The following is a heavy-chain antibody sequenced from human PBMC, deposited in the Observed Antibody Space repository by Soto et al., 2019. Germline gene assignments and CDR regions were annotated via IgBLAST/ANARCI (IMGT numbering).Heavy chain of an antibody. Sequence: GESLKISCKGSGYIFANDWIAWVRQMPGKGLEWMGIIFPGDSDTRYSPSFQGQVTISADKSIDTAYLQWSSLKASDTAVYYCARRVAAHPYFDFWGQGALVTVSS. J-gene: IGHJ4*02. D-gene: IGHD6-6*01. CDR2: IFPGDSDT. CDR1: GYIFANDW. V-gene: IGHV5-51*01. CDR3: ARRVAAHPYFDF.